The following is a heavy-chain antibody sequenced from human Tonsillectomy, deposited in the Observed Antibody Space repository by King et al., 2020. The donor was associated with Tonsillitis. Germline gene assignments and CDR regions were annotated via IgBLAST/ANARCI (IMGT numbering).Heavy chain of an antibody. D-gene: IGHD2-21*02. Sequence: VQLQESGPGLVKPSQTLSLTCTVSGGSISSGNYYWSWIRQPAGKKLEWIGRIHTIGTTNYNPSLKSRVTISGDTSKNQVSLNLSSVTAVDTAAYYCAGAPVEVSGDPFDAFDIWGQGTMVTVSS. V-gene: IGHV4-61*02. CDR1: GGSISSGNYY. J-gene: IGHJ3*02. CDR3: AGAPVEVSGDPFDAFDI. CDR2: IHTIGTT.